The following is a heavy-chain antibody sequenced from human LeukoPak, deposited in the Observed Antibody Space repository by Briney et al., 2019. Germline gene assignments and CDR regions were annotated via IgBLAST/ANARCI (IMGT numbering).Heavy chain of an antibody. CDR1: GYTFTGYY. V-gene: IGHV1-2*02. D-gene: IGHD2-15*01. CDR2: VNPNSGGT. CDR3: ASGAGYCSGGSCYTPGGYYYYYMDV. J-gene: IGHJ6*03. Sequence: ASVKVSCKASGYTFTGYYMHWVRQAPGQGLEWMGWVNPNSGGTNYAQKFQGRVTMTRDTSISTAYMELSRLRSDDTAVYYCASGAGYCSGGSCYTPGGYYYYYMDVWGQGTLVTVSS.